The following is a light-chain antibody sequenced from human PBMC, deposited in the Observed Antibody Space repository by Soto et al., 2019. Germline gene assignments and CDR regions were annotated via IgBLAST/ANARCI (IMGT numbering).Light chain of an antibody. Sequence: QSALTQPASVSGSPGQSITISCTGTSSDVGGYNYVSWYQQHPGKAPKLMIYDVSNRPSGVSNRFSGSKSGNTASLTISGLQAEYEADYYCSSYTSSSTLGVFGGGTNVTVL. CDR3: SSYTSSSTLGV. CDR2: DVS. J-gene: IGLJ2*01. CDR1: SSDVGGYNY. V-gene: IGLV2-14*01.